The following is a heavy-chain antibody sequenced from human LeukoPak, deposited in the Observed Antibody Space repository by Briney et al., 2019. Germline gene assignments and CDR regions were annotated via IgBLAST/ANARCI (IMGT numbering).Heavy chain of an antibody. V-gene: IGHV3-30-3*01. CDR2: ISYDGSNK. CDR1: GFTFSSYA. J-gene: IGHJ4*02. D-gene: IGHD5-12*01. Sequence: GRSLRLSCAASGFTFSSYAMHWVRQAPGKGLEWVAVISYDGSNKYYADSVKGRFTISRDNSKNTLYLQMNSLRAEDTAVYYCARDSNPFSGYDPEVDYWGQGTLVTVSS. CDR3: ARDSNPFSGYDPEVDY.